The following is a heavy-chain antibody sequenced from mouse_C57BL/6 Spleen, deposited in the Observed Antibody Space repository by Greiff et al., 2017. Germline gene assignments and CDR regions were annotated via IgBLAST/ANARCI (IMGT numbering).Heavy chain of an antibody. J-gene: IGHJ4*01. V-gene: IGHV1-81*01. CDR3: AREHSSVYPPYDLDD. CDR2: IYPRSGNT. CDR1: GYTFTSYG. D-gene: IGHD3-2*02. Sequence: QVQLQQSGAELARPGASVKLSCTASGYTFTSYGISWVKQRTGQGLEWIGAIYPRSGNTYYNDKVKGKATLTVDKSTSTAYMELRSLTSEDSAFYFCAREHSSVYPPYDLDDWGQGTTVTVSS.